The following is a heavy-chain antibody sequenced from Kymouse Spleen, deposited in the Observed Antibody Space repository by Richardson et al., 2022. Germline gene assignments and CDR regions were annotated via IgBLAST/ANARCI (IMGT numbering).Heavy chain of an antibody. CDR1: GGSISSSSYY. Sequence: QLQLQESGPGLVKPSETLSLTCTVSGGSISSSSYYWGWIRQPPGKGLEWIGSIYYSGSTYYNPSLKSRVTISVDTSKNQFSLKLSSVTAADTAVYYCARQNYYGSGSYYFPDVWGQGTTVTVSS. CDR3: ARQNYYGSGSYYFPDV. V-gene: IGHV4-39*01. D-gene: IGHD3-10*01. CDR2: IYYSGST. J-gene: IGHJ6*02.